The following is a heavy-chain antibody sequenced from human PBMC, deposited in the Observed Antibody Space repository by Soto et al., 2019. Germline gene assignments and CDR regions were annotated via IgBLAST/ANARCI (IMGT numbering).Heavy chain of an antibody. J-gene: IGHJ4*02. V-gene: IGHV4-34*01. Sequence: PSETLSLTCAVYGGSFSGYYWSWIRQPPGKGLEWIGEINHSGSTNYNPSLKSRVTISVDTSKNQFSLKLSSVTAADTAVYYCARMRRCQPRSIDYRGTATLGT. D-gene: IGHD4-17*01. CDR3: ARMRRCQPRSIDY. CDR1: GGSFSGYY. CDR2: INHSGST.